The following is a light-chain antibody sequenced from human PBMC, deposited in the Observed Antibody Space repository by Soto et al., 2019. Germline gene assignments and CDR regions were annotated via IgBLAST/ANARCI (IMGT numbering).Light chain of an antibody. CDR1: QSVSSY. Sequence: EIVLTQSPATLSLSPGERATLSCRASQSVSSYLAWYQQKPGQAPRLLIYDASNRATGIPARFSGSGSGTDFTLTISSLESEDFAVYYCQQRSNWLTFGGGTSVDIK. CDR2: DAS. CDR3: QQRSNWLT. V-gene: IGKV3-11*01. J-gene: IGKJ4*01.